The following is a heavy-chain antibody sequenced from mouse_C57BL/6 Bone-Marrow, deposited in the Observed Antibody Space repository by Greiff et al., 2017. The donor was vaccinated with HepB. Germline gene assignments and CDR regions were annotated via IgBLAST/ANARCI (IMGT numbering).Heavy chain of an antibody. J-gene: IGHJ1*03. Sequence: DVQLQESGPGLVKPSQSLSLTCSVPGYSITSGYYWNWIRQFPGNKLEWMGYISYNGSNNYNPSLKNRISITRDTSTNQFFLKLNSVTTEDTATYYCARSPYYYGSSYHWYFDVWGTGTTVTVSS. CDR3: ARSPYYYGSSYHWYFDV. V-gene: IGHV3-6*01. CDR2: ISYNGSN. D-gene: IGHD1-1*01. CDR1: GYSITSGYY.